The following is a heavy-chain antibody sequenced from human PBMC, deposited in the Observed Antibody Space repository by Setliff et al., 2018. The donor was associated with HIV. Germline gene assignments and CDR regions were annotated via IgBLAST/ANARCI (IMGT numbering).Heavy chain of an antibody. CDR3: ARQGSWLDS. CDR1: GDSISSSYY. D-gene: IGHD2-15*01. J-gene: IGHJ5*01. V-gene: IGHV4-59*08. CDR2: IYTSGST. Sequence: PSETLSLTCTVSGDSISSSYYWTWIRQPPGKGLEWIGYIYTSGSTNYNPSLKNRVTISVDTSKNQFSLRLNSVTAADTAVYYCARQGSWLDSWGQGTLVTVSS.